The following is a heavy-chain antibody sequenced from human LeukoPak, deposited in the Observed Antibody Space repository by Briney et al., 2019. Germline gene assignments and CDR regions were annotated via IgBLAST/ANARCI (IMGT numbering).Heavy chain of an antibody. CDR2: ISGDGVSP. CDR1: GFTFNNYA. V-gene: IGHV3-23*01. D-gene: IGHD6-13*01. Sequence: PGGSLRLSCAASGFTFNNYALTWVRQTPGKGLECVSAISGDGVSPYYVDSVRGRFTISRDNAKNSLYLQMNSLRAEDTAVYYCARVRLSGMGYYMDVWGKGTTVTVSS. CDR3: ARVRLSGMGYYMDV. J-gene: IGHJ6*03.